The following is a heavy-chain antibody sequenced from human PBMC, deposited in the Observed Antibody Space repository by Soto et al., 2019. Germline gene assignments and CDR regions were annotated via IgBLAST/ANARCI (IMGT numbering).Heavy chain of an antibody. J-gene: IGHJ3*02. CDR3: ARESGRIQLRAFDI. V-gene: IGHV6-1*01. D-gene: IGHD5-18*01. CDR1: GDSFSSNSAA. CDR2: TYYRSKWYN. Sequence: SQTLSLTCAISGDSFSSNSAALNWIRQSPSRGLEWLGRTYYRSKWYNDYAVSVKSRITINPDTSKNQFSLQLNSVTPEDTAVYYCARESGRIQLRAFDIWGQGTMVTVSS.